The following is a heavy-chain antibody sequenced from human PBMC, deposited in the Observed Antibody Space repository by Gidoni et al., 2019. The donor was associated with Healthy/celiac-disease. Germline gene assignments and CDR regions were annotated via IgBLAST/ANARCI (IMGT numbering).Heavy chain of an antibody. CDR1: GVSFRGDY. V-gene: IGHV4-34*01. D-gene: IGHD2-2*01. J-gene: IGHJ5*02. Sequence: VQLQQWGAGQLKPSETLSLTCAVYGVSFRGDYWSWIRQPPGKGLEWIGEINHSGGTNYNPSLKSRVTISVDTSKFQFALKLSTVTAADTAVYYCARARAVSTDIVVVPAAGGAWFDPWGQGTLVTVSS. CDR3: ARARAVSTDIVVVPAAGGAWFDP. CDR2: INHSGGT.